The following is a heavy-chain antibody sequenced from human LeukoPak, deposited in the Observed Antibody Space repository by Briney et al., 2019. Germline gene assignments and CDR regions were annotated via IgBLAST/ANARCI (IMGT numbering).Heavy chain of an antibody. CDR3: ARMSKQLEFPYYYYGMDV. Sequence: PSETLSLTCTVSGGSISSYYWNWIRQPAGKGLEWIGRIYTSGSTNYNPSLESRVTMSVGTSKNQFSLKLSSVTAADTAVYYCARMSKQLEFPYYYYGMDVWGQGTTVTVSS. CDR2: IYTSGST. D-gene: IGHD6-13*01. V-gene: IGHV4-4*07. CDR1: GGSISSYY. J-gene: IGHJ6*02.